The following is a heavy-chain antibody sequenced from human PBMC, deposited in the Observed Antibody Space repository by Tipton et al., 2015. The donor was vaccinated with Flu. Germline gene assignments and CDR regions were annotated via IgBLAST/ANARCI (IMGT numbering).Heavy chain of an antibody. CDR3: ARDGRVRSHWYFDL. D-gene: IGHD3-16*01. CDR1: GYSLNSYV. Sequence: QLVQSGAEVKKPGASVKVSCKASGYSLNSYVISWVRQAPGQGLEWMGWITGHNGNTNYAQKFQGRVTMTTDTSTSTAYMELRSLRSDDTAVYYCARDGRVRSHWYFDLWGRGTLVTVSS. J-gene: IGHJ2*01. CDR2: ITGHNGNT. V-gene: IGHV1-18*01.